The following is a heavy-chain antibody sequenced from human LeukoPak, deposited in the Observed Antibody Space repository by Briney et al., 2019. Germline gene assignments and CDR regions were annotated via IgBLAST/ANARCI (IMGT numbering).Heavy chain of an antibody. CDR3: ARSLTGIKSSYDY. Sequence: PGGSLRLSCAASGFTFDDYGMSWVRQAPGKGLQWVAVISYDGSNKYYADSVKGRFTISRDNSKNTLYLQMNSLRAEDTAVYYCARSLTGIKSSYDYWGQGTLVTVSS. J-gene: IGHJ4*02. CDR2: ISYDGSNK. V-gene: IGHV3-30*03. CDR1: GFTFDDYG. D-gene: IGHD1-20*01.